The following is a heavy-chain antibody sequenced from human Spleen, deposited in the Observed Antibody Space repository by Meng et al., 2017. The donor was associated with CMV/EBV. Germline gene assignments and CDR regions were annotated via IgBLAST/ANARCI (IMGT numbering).Heavy chain of an antibody. CDR3: ARDLEYCGSTTCYEDCFDP. Sequence: ASVKVSCKASGYTFTSYDINWVRQATGQGLEWMGWMNPNSGNTGYARKLQGRVTMTTDTSTTTAYMELRSLRSDDTAVYYCARDLEYCGSTTCYEDCFDPWGQGTLVTVSS. CDR1: GYTFTSYD. V-gene: IGHV1-8*01. CDR2: MNPNSGNT. J-gene: IGHJ5*02. D-gene: IGHD2-2*01.